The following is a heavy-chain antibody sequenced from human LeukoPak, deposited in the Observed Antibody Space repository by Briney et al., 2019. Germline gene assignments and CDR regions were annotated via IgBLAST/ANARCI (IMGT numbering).Heavy chain of an antibody. D-gene: IGHD2-15*01. CDR2: IYPGDSDT. Sequence: RRGESLKISCKGSGYSFTSYWIGWVRQMPGKGLEWMGIIYPGDSDTRYSPPFQGQVTISADKSISTAYLQWSSLKASDTAMYYCASLGYCSGGSCPAEYFQHWGQGTLVTVSS. CDR1: GYSFTSYW. J-gene: IGHJ1*01. V-gene: IGHV5-51*01. CDR3: ASLGYCSGGSCPAEYFQH.